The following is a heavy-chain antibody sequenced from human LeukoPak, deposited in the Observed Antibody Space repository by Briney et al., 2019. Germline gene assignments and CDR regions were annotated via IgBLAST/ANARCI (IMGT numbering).Heavy chain of an antibody. D-gene: IGHD1-26*01. CDR3: AREGGDYPFDY. CDR1: GGTFSSYA. J-gene: IGHJ4*02. V-gene: IGHV1-69*04. Sequence: SVKVSCKASGGTFSSYAISWVRQAPGQGLEWMGRIIPILGIANYAQKFQGRVTMTRDTSISTAYMELSRLRSDDTAVYYCAREGGDYPFDYWGQGTLVTVSS. CDR2: IIPILGIA.